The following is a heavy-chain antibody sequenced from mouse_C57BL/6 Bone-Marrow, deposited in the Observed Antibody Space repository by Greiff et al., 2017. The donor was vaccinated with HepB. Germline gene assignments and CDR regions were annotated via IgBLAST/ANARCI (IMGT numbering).Heavy chain of an antibody. CDR3: TRGDYGHFDY. CDR2: IDPETGGT. CDR1: GYTFTDYE. J-gene: IGHJ2*01. D-gene: IGHD1-1*01. V-gene: IGHV1-15*01. Sequence: VQLQQSGAELVRPGASVTLSCKASGYTFTDYEMHWVKQTPVHGLEWIGAIDPETGGTAYNHKFKGKAILTADKSSSTAYMELRSLTSEDSAVYYCTRGDYGHFDYWGQGTTLTVSS.